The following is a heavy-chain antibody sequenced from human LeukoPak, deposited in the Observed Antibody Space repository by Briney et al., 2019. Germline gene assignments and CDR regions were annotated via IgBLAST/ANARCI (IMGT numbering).Heavy chain of an antibody. V-gene: IGHV4-34*01. J-gene: IGHJ5*02. CDR1: GGSFSGYY. CDR2: INHSGST. D-gene: IGHD2-8*01. Sequence: SETLSLTCAVYGGSFSGYYWSWIRQPPGKGLEWIGEINHSGSTNYNPSLKSRVTISVDTSKNQFSLKLSSVTAADTAVYYRARVILYRDWFDPWGQGTLVTVSP. CDR3: ARVILYRDWFDP.